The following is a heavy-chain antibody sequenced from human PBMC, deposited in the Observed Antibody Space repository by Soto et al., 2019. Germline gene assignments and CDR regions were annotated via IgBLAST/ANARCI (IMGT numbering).Heavy chain of an antibody. CDR3: TRDITYFYDIIGYPKD. Sequence: QVQLVESGGGLVRPGGSLRLSCRASGFVFSDYYMSWIRQAPGKGLEWLAFISDTGTYTNYADFVKGRFTISRDNDRNSVDLQMDGLRGEDTAVYYCTRDITYFYDIIGYPKDWGQGIQVTVSS. J-gene: IGHJ4*02. CDR1: GFVFSDYY. V-gene: IGHV3-11*06. D-gene: IGHD3-22*01. CDR2: ISDTGTYT.